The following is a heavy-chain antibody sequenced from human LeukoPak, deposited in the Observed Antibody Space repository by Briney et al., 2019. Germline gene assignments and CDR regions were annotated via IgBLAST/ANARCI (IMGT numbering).Heavy chain of an antibody. CDR3: ARSGPISLRF. CDR1: GYSFTDYD. D-gene: IGHD2/OR15-2a*01. CDR2: MNPKTDNT. V-gene: IGHV1-8*01. J-gene: IGHJ4*02. Sequence: EASVKVSCKPSGYSFTDYDIHWVRQATGQGLEWMGWMNPKTDNTEYAQKFQGRVTLTWTTSISTAYMELSSLKSEDTAVYFCARSGPISLRFWGQGTLVTVSS.